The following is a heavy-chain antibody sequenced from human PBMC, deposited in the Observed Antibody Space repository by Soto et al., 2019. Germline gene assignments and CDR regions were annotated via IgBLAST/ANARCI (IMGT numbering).Heavy chain of an antibody. CDR3: ARDSPPGGKRFGDPRGWFDP. V-gene: IGHV4-31*03. J-gene: IGHJ5*02. D-gene: IGHD3-10*01. Sequence: QVQLQESGPGLVKPSQTLSLTCTVSGGSISSGGYYWSWIRQHPGKGLEWIGYIYYSGSTYYNPSLESRLTISVDTSKNQFSLKLSSVTAADTAVYYCARDSPPGGKRFGDPRGWFDPWGQGTLVTVSS. CDR2: IYYSGST. CDR1: GGSISSGGYY.